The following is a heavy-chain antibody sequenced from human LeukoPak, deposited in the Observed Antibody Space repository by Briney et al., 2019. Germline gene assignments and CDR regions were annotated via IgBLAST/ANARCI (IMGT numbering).Heavy chain of an antibody. J-gene: IGHJ3*01. CDR1: GFTFSSYW. CDR2: IKQDGSEK. CDR3: ARPQVNDYGDCGV. Sequence: GGSLRLSCAASGFTFSSYWMSWVRQAPGKGLEWVANIKQDGSEKYYVDSVKGRFTISRDNAKNTLLLQMNSLRAEDTAVYYCARPQVNDYGDCGVWGQGTMVAVSS. V-gene: IGHV3-7*01. D-gene: IGHD4-17*01.